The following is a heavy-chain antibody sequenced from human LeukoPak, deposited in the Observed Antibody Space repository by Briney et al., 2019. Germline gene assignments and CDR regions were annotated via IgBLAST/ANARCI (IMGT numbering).Heavy chain of an antibody. Sequence: GESLKISCKGSGYSFTSYWIGWVRQMPGKGLEWMGIIYPSDSDTRYSPSFQGQVTISADKSISTAFLQWSSLKASDTAIYYCARYDDNRFDPWGQGTLVTVSS. CDR2: IYPSDSDT. J-gene: IGHJ5*02. CDR3: ARYDDNRFDP. D-gene: IGHD3-22*01. V-gene: IGHV5-51*01. CDR1: GYSFTSYW.